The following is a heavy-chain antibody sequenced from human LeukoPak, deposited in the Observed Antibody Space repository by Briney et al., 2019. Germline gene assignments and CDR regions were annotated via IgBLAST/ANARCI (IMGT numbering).Heavy chain of an antibody. J-gene: IGHJ5*02. Sequence: PSQTLSLTCTVSGGSISSGGYYWSWIRQHPGKGLEWIGYIYYSGSTYYNPSLKSRVTISVDTSKNQLSLKLSSVTAADTAVYYSARESRDLDPNWFDPWGQGTLVTVSS. D-gene: IGHD3-3*01. CDR2: IYYSGST. CDR1: GGSISSGGYY. CDR3: ARESRDLDPNWFDP. V-gene: IGHV4-31*03.